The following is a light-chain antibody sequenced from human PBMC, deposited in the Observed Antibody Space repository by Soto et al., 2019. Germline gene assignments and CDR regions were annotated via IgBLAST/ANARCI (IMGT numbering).Light chain of an antibody. CDR2: WAS. Sequence: DIVMTQSPDSLAVSLGERATINCKSSQSVLYSSNNKNYLAWYQQKPGQPPKLLIYWASTRESGVPDRFSGSGSGADFTLTISSLQAEVVAVYYCQQYFNTRTFGQGTKVEIK. V-gene: IGKV4-1*01. CDR3: QQYFNTRT. J-gene: IGKJ1*01. CDR1: QSVLYSSNNKNY.